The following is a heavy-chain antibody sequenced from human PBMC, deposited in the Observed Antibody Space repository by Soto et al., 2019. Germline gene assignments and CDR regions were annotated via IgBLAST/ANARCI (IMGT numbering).Heavy chain of an antibody. Sequence: EAQLVESGGGLVQPGGSRRLSCAASGFTFSSYWMHWVRQAPGKGLVWVSRIKTDGSSTNYADSVKGPFTISRDNAKNTVYLEMNSLRDEDTAVYYCARGVPKHYGLDVWGQGTMVTVSS. J-gene: IGHJ3*01. CDR1: GFTFSSYW. CDR2: IKTDGSST. CDR3: ARGVPKHYGLDV. D-gene: IGHD4-17*01. V-gene: IGHV3-74*01.